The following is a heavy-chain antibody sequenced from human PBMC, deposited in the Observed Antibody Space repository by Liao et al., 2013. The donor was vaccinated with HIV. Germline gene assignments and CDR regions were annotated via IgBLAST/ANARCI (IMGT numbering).Heavy chain of an antibody. CDR2: INDNGST. CDR3: ARSGRQWVVRPAGGAEYLHH. D-gene: IGHD6-19*01. Sequence: QVQLQESGPGLVKPSQTLSLTCAVSGGSISSGSYYWTWIRQPAGKGLEWIGEINDNGSTDYSPSLKSRVTITVDRSKNQFSLKLTSVTAADAAVYYCARSGRQWVVRPAGGAEYLHHWGQGTLVTVSP. J-gene: IGHJ1*01. CDR1: GGSISSGSYY. V-gene: IGHV4-30-4*07.